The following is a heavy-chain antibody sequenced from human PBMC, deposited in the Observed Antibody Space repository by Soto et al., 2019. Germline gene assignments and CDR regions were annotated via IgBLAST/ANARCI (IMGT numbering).Heavy chain of an antibody. Sequence: GGSLRLSCAASGFTFSNAWMNWVRQAPGKGLEWVGRIKSKTDGGTTDYAAPVKGRFTISRDDSKNTLYLQMNSLRAEDTAVYFCARDTYYDSSGYSLDSWGQGTLVTVSS. CDR1: GFTFSNAW. CDR2: IKSKTDGGTT. D-gene: IGHD3-22*01. CDR3: ARDTYYDSSGYSLDS. J-gene: IGHJ4*02. V-gene: IGHV3-15*07.